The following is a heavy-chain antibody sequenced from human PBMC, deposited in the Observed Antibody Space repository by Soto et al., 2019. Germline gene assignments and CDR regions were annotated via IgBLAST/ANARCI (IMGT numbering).Heavy chain of an antibody. J-gene: IGHJ4*02. CDR3: AKQGKWLRYRGLIDY. V-gene: IGHV3-30*18. Sequence: GGSLRLSCAASGFTFSSYGMHWVRQAPGKGLEWVAVISYDGSNKYHADSVKGRFTISRDNSKDTLYLQMNSLRAEDTAVYYCAKQGKWLRYRGLIDYWGQGTLVTVSS. D-gene: IGHD5-12*01. CDR2: ISYDGSNK. CDR1: GFTFSSYG.